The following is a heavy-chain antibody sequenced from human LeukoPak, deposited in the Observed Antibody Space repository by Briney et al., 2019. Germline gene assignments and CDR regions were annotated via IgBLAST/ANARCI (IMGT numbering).Heavy chain of an antibody. J-gene: IGHJ4*02. CDR3: AKALPGYAVLLFDY. CDR2: ISGSGGST. D-gene: IGHD1-1*01. Sequence: GGSLRLSCTASGFTFSSYTLDWVRQAPGKGLEWVSAISGSGGSTYYADSVKGRFTISRDNSKNTLYLQMNSLRAEDTAVYYCAKALPGYAVLLFDYWGQGTLVTVSS. CDR1: GFTFSSYT. V-gene: IGHV3-23*01.